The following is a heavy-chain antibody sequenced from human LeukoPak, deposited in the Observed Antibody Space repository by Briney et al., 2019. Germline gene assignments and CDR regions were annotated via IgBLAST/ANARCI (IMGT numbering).Heavy chain of an antibody. CDR1: GGSVSSGGYY. CDR3: ARDKTTVVMGYYYGMDV. J-gene: IGHJ6*02. CDR2: IYYSGST. V-gene: IGHV4-61*08. D-gene: IGHD4-23*01. Sequence: SQTLSLTCTVSGGSVSSGGYYWSWIRQPPGKGLEWIGYIYYSGSTNYNPSLKSRVTISVDTSKNQFSLKLSSVTAADTAVYYCARDKTTVVMGYYYGMDVWGQGTTVTVSS.